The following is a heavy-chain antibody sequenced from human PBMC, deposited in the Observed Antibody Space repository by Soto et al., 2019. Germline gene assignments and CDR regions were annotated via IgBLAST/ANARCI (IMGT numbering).Heavy chain of an antibody. CDR3: ATKGDWQLGYFDY. J-gene: IGHJ4*02. Sequence: TLSLTCAVSGYSISGDYYWGWIRQPPGKGLEWIGTIYHTGSTYYNPSLNSRVTISVDTSKNQFSLKLNSVTAADTAMYYCATKGDWQLGYFDYWGQGTLVTVSS. V-gene: IGHV4-38-2*01. D-gene: IGHD6-6*01. CDR1: GYSISGDYY. CDR2: IYHTGST.